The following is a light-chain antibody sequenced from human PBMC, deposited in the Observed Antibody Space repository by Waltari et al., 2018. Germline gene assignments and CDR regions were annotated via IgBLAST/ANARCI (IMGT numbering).Light chain of an antibody. CDR3: SSYTSSWPVV. CDR2: DVS. Sequence: QSALTQPASVSGSPGQSITISCTGTSSDVGGYNYVSWYQQHPGKAPKLMIYDVSNRPSGVSNRFSGSKSGNTASLTISGLQAEDEADYYCSSYTSSWPVVFGGGTKLTVL. J-gene: IGLJ2*01. CDR1: SSDVGGYNY. V-gene: IGLV2-14*03.